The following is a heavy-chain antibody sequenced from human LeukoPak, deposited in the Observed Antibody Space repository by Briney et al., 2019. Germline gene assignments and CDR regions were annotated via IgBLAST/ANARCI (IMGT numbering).Heavy chain of an antibody. V-gene: IGHV4-59*08. CDR1: GGSISSYY. J-gene: IGHJ5*02. CDR2: IYYSGST. D-gene: IGHD3-10*01. Sequence: SETLSLTCTVSGGSISSYYWSWIRQPPGKGLEWIGYIYYSGSTNYNPSLKSRVTISVDTSKNQFSLKLSSVTAADTAVYYCARHLSYYYGSGSYYNAVWFDPWGQGTLVTVSS. CDR3: ARHLSYYYGSGSYYNAVWFDP.